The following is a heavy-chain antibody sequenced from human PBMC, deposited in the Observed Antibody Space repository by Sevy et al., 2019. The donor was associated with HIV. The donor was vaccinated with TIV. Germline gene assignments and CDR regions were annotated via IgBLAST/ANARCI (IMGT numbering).Heavy chain of an antibody. Sequence: ASVKVSYKTSEATFVSYAITWVRQAPGQGLEWMGGIIPIYGTPSYPQKFQGRVTFTADESTSTAYMELSRLRSEDTAVYYCARDYGSGSFSIMGGYWGQGTLVTVSS. CDR2: IIPIYGTP. CDR3: ARDYGSGSFSIMGGY. J-gene: IGHJ4*02. D-gene: IGHD3-10*01. CDR1: EATFVSYA. V-gene: IGHV1-69*13.